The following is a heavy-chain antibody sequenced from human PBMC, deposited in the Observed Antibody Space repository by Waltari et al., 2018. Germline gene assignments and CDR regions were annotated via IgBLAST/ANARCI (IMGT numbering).Heavy chain of an antibody. J-gene: IGHJ3*01. CDR3: AKCASSYGNDALDV. Sequence: EVYLLESGGGLVQPGGSLRLSCVASGFTFSNYAMTWVRQAPGKGLEWVSYIRGGGAGTLYADSGKGRFTISGDNSKNTLYLQMNSLGAEDTALYYCAKCASSYGNDALDVWGRGTMVTVSS. CDR1: GFTFSNYA. V-gene: IGHV3-23*01. D-gene: IGHD5-18*01. CDR2: IRGGGAGT.